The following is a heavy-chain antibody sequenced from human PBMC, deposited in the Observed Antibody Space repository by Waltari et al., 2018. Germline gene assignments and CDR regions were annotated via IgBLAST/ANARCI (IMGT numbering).Heavy chain of an antibody. D-gene: IGHD3-22*01. CDR3: LRDSSGSHFDY. CDR1: GYTFTGYA. Sequence: LVQSGAEVKKPGASVKVSCKASGYTFTGYAILWVRQAPGQGLEWMGRINPKNGDTHYAQKFQGRVAMTTDTSTNTAFMELHCLRSDDTAVYYCLRDSSGSHFDYWGQGTLVTVSS. V-gene: IGHV1-2*06. CDR2: INPKNGDT. J-gene: IGHJ4*02.